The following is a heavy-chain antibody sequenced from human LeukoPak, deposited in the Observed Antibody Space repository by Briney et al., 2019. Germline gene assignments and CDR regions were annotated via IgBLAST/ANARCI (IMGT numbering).Heavy chain of an antibody. CDR2: ISSNGGST. CDR1: GFTFSSYA. D-gene: IGHD1-26*01. Sequence: PGGSLRLSCSASGFTFSSYAMHWVRQAPGKGLEYVSAISSNGGSTYYADSVKGRFTISRDNSKNTLYLQMNSLRAEDTAVYYCAKEPYDSGSYCFDYWGQGTLVTVSS. V-gene: IGHV3-64*04. CDR3: AKEPYDSGSYCFDY. J-gene: IGHJ4*02.